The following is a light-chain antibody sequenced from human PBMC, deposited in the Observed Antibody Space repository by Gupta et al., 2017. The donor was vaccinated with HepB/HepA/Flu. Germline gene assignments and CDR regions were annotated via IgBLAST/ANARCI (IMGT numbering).Light chain of an antibody. CDR2: DAS. Sequence: EIVLTHSPATLSLSPGERATLSCRASQSVSSYLAWYQQKPGQGPRLLIYDASNSATGIPARFSGSGSGTDFTLTISSLEPEDFAVYYCHQRSNWPITFGQGTQLEIK. CDR1: QSVSSY. CDR3: HQRSNWPIT. V-gene: IGKV3-11*01. J-gene: IGKJ5*01.